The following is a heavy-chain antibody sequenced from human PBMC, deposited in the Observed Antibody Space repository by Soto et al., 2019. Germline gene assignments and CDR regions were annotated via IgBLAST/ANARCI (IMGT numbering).Heavy chain of an antibody. D-gene: IGHD3-10*01. V-gene: IGHV3-48*03. J-gene: IGHJ4*01. CDR3: ARDRGGDVGQFLFPDGFDF. CDR2: IGGSGATK. Sequence: GGSLRLSCVGSGFIFRNYEMNWVRQPPGKGLEWISYIGGSGATKYSADSVKGRFTISRDNAQNSVFLQMDSLRVEVTAIYYCARDRGGDVGQFLFPDGFDFWGPGTLVTVSS. CDR1: GFIFRNYE.